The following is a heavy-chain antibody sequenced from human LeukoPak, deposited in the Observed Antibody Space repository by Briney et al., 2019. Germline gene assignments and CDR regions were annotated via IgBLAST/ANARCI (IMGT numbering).Heavy chain of an antibody. V-gene: IGHV4-34*01. CDR1: GGSFSGYY. J-gene: IGHJ4*02. Sequence: SETLSLTCAVYGGSFSGYYWSWIRQPPGKGLEWIGEINHSGSTNYNPSLKSRVTISVDTSKNQFSLKLSSVTAADTAVYYCARVPTVTFFDYWGQGTPVTVSS. CDR2: INHSGST. D-gene: IGHD4-17*01. CDR3: ARVPTVTFFDY.